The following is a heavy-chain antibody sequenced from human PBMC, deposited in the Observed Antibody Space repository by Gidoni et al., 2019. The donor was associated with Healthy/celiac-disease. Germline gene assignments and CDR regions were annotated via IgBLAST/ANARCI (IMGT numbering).Heavy chain of an antibody. V-gene: IGHV3-30-3*01. J-gene: IGHJ6*02. CDR1: GFTFRSYA. Sequence: QVQLVESGGGVVQPGRSLRLSCAASGFTFRSYAMPWVRQAPGKGLEWVAVISYDGSNKYYADSVKGRFTISRDNSKNTLYLQMNSLRAEDTAVYYCARDGIRYCTNGVCAVGYGMDVWGQGTTVTVSS. CDR3: ARDGIRYCTNGVCAVGYGMDV. D-gene: IGHD2-8*01. CDR2: ISYDGSNK.